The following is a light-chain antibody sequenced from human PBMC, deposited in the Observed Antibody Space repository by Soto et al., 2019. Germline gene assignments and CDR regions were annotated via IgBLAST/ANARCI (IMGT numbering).Light chain of an antibody. Sequence: QSALTQPPSASGSPGQSVTISCTGTSSDVGGYKYVSWYQQHPGKAPKLMIFEVNKRPPGFPDRFSGSKSGNTASLTVSGLQAEDEADYYCSSYAGINNLGVFGTGTKLTVL. J-gene: IGLJ1*01. CDR1: SSDVGGYKY. CDR3: SSYAGINNLGV. CDR2: EVN. V-gene: IGLV2-8*01.